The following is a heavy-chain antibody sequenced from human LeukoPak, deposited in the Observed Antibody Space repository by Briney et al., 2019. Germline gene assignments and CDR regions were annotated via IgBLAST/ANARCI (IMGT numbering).Heavy chain of an antibody. CDR3: ARSSEGRYYYDSSGFSYYYYYMDV. CDR1: NGSITSNNW. CDR2: IYYSGST. V-gene: IGHV4-4*02. J-gene: IGHJ6*03. Sequence: SETLSLTCAVSNGSITSNNWWNWVRQPPGKGLEWIGYIYYSGSTYYNPSLRSRVTISVDTSKNQFSLKLSSVTAADTAVYYCARSSEGRYYYDSSGFSYYYYYMDVWGKGTTVTISS. D-gene: IGHD3-22*01.